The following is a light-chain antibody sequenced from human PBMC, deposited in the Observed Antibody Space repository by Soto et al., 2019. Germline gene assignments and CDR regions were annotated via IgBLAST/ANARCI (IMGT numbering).Light chain of an antibody. CDR3: QQYENYWT. CDR2: DAS. CDR1: QSISSW. Sequence: DLNLTPSYSTLSAPVGGRFATTCRASQSISSWLAWYQQKPGKAPKLLIYDASSLESGVPSRFSGSGSGTEFTLTISSLQPDEFATYYCQQYENYWTFGQGTKVDIK. J-gene: IGKJ1*01. V-gene: IGKV1-5*01.